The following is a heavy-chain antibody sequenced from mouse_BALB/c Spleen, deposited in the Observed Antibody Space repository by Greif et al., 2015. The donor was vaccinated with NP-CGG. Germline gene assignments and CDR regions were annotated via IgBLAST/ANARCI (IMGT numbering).Heavy chain of an antibody. CDR2: IDPANGNT. CDR1: GFNIKDTY. J-gene: IGHJ1*01. CDR3: ANWDWYFDV. Sequence: EVQLQQSGAELVKTGASVKLSCTASGFNIKDTYMHWVKQRPEQGLEWIGRIDPANGNTKYDPKFQGKATITAGTSSNTAYLQLSSLTSEDTAVYYCANWDWYFDVWGAGTTVTVSS. D-gene: IGHD4-1*01. V-gene: IGHV14-3*02.